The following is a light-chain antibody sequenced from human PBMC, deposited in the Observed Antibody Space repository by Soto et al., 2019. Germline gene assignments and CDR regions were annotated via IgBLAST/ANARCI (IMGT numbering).Light chain of an antibody. J-gene: IGLJ1*01. V-gene: IGLV2-14*01. Sequence: QSALTQPASVSASPGQSIAISCSGTSSDVGAYDYVSWYQHHPGKAPKLIIYEVTYRPSGVSNRFSASKSGNTASLTISGXXXXXXXDYYCSSYTRSSTYVFGTGTKLTV. CDR2: EVT. CDR3: SSYTRSSTYV. CDR1: SSDVGAYDY.